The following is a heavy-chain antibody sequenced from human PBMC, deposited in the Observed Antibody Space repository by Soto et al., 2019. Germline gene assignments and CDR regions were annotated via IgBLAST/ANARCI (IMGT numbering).Heavy chain of an antibody. J-gene: IGHJ6*02. Sequence: QVQLVQSGAEVKKPGSSVKVSCKASGGTFSSYAISWVRQAPGQGLEWMGGIIPIFGTANYAQKFQGRVTITADESTSTAYMELSSLRSEDTAVYYCATVNYDIYYYYYYGMDVWGQGTTVTVSS. D-gene: IGHD3-9*01. CDR3: ATVNYDIYYYYYYGMDV. V-gene: IGHV1-69*01. CDR1: GGTFSSYA. CDR2: IIPIFGTA.